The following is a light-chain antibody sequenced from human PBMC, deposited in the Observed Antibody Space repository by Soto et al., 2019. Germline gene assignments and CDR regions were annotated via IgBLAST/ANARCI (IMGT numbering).Light chain of an antibody. CDR2: EVS. Sequence: QSALTQPASVSASPGQSITISCSGSSSDVGGYDYVSWYQQHPGKAPKLMIYEVSNRPSGVSDCFSGSKSGNTASLTISGLQADDEADYYCSSYRDTSKLVFGPGTKVTVL. J-gene: IGLJ1*01. CDR3: SSYRDTSKLV. CDR1: SSDVGGYDY. V-gene: IGLV2-14*01.